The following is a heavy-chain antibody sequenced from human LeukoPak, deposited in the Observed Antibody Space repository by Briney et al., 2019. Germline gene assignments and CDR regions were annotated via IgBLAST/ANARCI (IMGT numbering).Heavy chain of an antibody. Sequence: PGGSLRLSCAASGFAFSRYWMHWVRQAPGKGLVWVSRIYSDGRSAVYADSVKGRFTISRDNAKNTLYLQMDSLRAEDTAVYYCTRVSTTDWGQGTLVTVSS. CDR1: GFAFSRYW. D-gene: IGHD2/OR15-2a*01. J-gene: IGHJ4*02. V-gene: IGHV3-74*01. CDR2: IYSDGRSA. CDR3: TRVSTTD.